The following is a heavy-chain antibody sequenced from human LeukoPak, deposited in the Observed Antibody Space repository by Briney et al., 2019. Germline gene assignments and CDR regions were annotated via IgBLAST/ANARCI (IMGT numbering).Heavy chain of an antibody. D-gene: IGHD3-16*01. J-gene: IGHJ4*02. V-gene: IGHV4-39*01. CDR1: GGSISSSSYY. Sequence: PSETLSLTCTVSGGSISSSSYYWGWIRQPPGKGLEWIGSIYYSGSTYYNPSLKSRVTISVDTSKNQFSLKLSSVTAADTVVYYCTLRLGELWGQGTLVTVSS. CDR3: TLRLGEL. CDR2: IYYSGST.